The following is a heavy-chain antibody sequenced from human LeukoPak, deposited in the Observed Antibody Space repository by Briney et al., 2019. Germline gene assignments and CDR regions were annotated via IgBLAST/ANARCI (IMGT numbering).Heavy chain of an antibody. D-gene: IGHD3-3*01. Sequence: GGSLRLSCAASGFTFSNAWMSWVRQAPGKGLEWVGRIKGKTDGGTTDYAAPVKGRFTISRDDSKNTLYLQMNSLKTEDTAVYYCTTTYYDFWSGYYPDFDYWGQGTLVTVSS. CDR2: IKGKTDGGTT. V-gene: IGHV3-15*01. J-gene: IGHJ4*02. CDR1: GFTFSNAW. CDR3: TTTYYDFWSGYYPDFDY.